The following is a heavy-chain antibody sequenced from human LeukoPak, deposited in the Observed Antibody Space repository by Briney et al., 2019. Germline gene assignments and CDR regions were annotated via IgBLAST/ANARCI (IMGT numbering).Heavy chain of an antibody. V-gene: IGHV4-59*08. CDR3: ARTTKNYGMDV. Sequence: PSETLSLTCTVSGGSIGSYYWSWIRQPPGEGLEWIGHISYSGSTNYNPSLKSRVTISVDTSKNQFSLKLSSVTAADTAVYYCARTTKNYGMDVWGQGTTVTVSS. CDR2: ISYSGST. J-gene: IGHJ6*02. CDR1: GGSIGSYY. D-gene: IGHD1-1*01.